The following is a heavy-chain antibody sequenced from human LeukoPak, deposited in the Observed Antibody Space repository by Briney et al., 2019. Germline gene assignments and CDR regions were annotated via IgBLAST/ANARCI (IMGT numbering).Heavy chain of an antibody. CDR3: ARDPYYYDYSHFDY. CDR1: GYTFTGNY. V-gene: IGHV1-2*02. Sequence: GASVKVSCKASGYTFTGNYIHWVRQAPGQGLEWMGWINPKSGGTNYAQQFEGRVTLTRDTSISTSYMAVSGLRYDDTAVYYCARDPYYYDYSHFDYWGQGTLVSVST. J-gene: IGHJ4*02. CDR2: INPKSGGT. D-gene: IGHD3-22*01.